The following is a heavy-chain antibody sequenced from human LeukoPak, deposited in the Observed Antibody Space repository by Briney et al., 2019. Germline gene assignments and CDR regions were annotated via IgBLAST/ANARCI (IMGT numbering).Heavy chain of an antibody. CDR1: GYTFTSYG. V-gene: IGHV1-18*01. Sequence: GASVKVSCKASGYTFTSYGISWVRQAPGQGLEWMGWISAYNGNTNYAQKLQGRVTMTTDTSTSTAYMELRSLRSDDTAVYYCARVYKGVMAPTYLDYWGQGTLVTVSS. CDR2: ISAYNGNT. D-gene: IGHD5-24*01. J-gene: IGHJ4*02. CDR3: ARVYKGVMAPTYLDY.